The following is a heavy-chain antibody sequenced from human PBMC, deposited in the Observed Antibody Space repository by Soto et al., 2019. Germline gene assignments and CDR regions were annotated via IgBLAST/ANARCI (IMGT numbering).Heavy chain of an antibody. D-gene: IGHD3-10*01. CDR3: ARGPLWFGELLFDY. CDR1: GGSFSGYY. Sequence: KPSETLSLTCAVYGGSFSGYYWSWIRQPPGKGLEWIGEINHSGSTNYNPSLKSRVTISVDTSKNQFSLKLSSVTAADTAVYYCARGPLWFGELLFDYWGQGTLVTVSS. J-gene: IGHJ4*02. V-gene: IGHV4-34*01. CDR2: INHSGST.